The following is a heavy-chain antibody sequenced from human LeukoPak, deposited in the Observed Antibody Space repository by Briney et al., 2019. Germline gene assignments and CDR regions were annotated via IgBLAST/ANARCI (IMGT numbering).Heavy chain of an antibody. V-gene: IGHV4-34*01. D-gene: IGHD4-17*01. CDR3: ARASFSKAHYGDYVYDY. CDR2: INHSGST. J-gene: IGHJ4*02. Sequence: PSETLSLTCAVYGGSFSGYYWSWIRQPPGKGLEWIGEINHSGSTNYNPSLKSRVTISIDTSKNQFSLKLSSVTAADTAVYYCARASFSKAHYGDYVYDYWGQGTLVTVSS. CDR1: GGSFSGYY.